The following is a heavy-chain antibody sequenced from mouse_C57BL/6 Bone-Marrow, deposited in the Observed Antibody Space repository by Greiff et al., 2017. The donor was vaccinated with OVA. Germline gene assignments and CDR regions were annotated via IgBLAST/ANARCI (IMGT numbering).Heavy chain of an antibody. CDR2: IDPETGGT. CDR1: GYTFTDYE. Sequence: VQLQQSGAELVRPGASVTLSCKASGYTFTDYEMHWVKQTPVHGLEWIGAIDPETGGTAYNQKFKGKAILTADKSSSTAYMELRSLTSEDSAVYYCTRWGDYDGGFDDWGQGTTLTVSS. J-gene: IGHJ2*01. CDR3: TRWGDYDGGFDD. V-gene: IGHV1-15*01. D-gene: IGHD2-4*01.